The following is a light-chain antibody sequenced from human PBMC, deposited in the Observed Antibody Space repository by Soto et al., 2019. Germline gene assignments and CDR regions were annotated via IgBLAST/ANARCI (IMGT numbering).Light chain of an antibody. CDR3: QQLNSYPYT. Sequence: DIQLTQSPSFLSASPGDRVTINCRASQSISSYLSSYQQKPGKAPKLLIYVASSVRSGVTSRLSGSGSGTEYTLTISSLQPEDFATYYCQQLNSYPYTFGQGTKLEIK. V-gene: IGKV1-9*01. J-gene: IGKJ2*01. CDR2: VAS. CDR1: QSISSY.